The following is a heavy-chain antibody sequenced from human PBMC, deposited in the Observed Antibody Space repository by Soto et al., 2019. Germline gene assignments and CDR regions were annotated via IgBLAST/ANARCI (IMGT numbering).Heavy chain of an antibody. CDR3: AGEKVGTTGIDF. J-gene: IGHJ4*02. V-gene: IGHV1-8*01. D-gene: IGHD1-26*01. CDR2: MNPNSGNT. Sequence: QAQLVQSGAEVKKPGASVKVSCKASGYTFTGYDINWVRQATGQGLEWMGWMNPNSGNTGYAQNFQGRVTMTRYNSITTAYMELTSLRDDDSAVYYYAGEKVGTTGIDFWGQGTLVTVSS. CDR1: GYTFTGYD.